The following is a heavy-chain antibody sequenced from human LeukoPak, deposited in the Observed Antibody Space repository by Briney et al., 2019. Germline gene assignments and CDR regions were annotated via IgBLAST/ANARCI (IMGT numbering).Heavy chain of an antibody. Sequence: PGGSLRLSCAASGFTFSSYAMTWVRQAPGKGLEWVSGVSGSGGSTYYADSVKGRFTISRDDSKSTLYLQMNSLRDDDSAAYFCARVYLERLTAGYFDHWGQGTQVTVS. J-gene: IGHJ4*02. CDR1: GFTFSSYA. V-gene: IGHV3-23*01. D-gene: IGHD2-8*01. CDR2: VSGSGGST. CDR3: ARVYLERLTAGYFDH.